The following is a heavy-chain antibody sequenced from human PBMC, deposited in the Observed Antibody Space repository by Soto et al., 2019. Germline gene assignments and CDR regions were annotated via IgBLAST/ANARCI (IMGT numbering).Heavy chain of an antibody. CDR1: GFTFSSYA. J-gene: IGHJ5*02. CDR2: ISGSGGST. Sequence: SLRLSCAASGFTFSSYAMSWFRQAPGKGLEWVSAISGSGGSTYYADSVKGRFTISRDNSKNTLYLQMNSLRAEDTAVYYCAKDIVGPTSNWFDPWGQGTLVNVSS. D-gene: IGHD2-21*01. CDR3: AKDIVGPTSNWFDP. V-gene: IGHV3-23*01.